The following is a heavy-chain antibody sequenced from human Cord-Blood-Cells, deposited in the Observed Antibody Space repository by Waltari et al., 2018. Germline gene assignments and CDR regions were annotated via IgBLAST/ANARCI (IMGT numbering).Heavy chain of an antibody. CDR1: GFTFSSYG. J-gene: IGHJ3*02. Sequence: QVQLVESGGGVVQPGRSLRLSCAASGFTFSSYGRHWVRQAPGKGLEWVAVIWYDGSNKYYADSVKGRFTISRDNSKNTLYLQMNSLRAEDTAVYYCARDLLGAFDIWGQGTMVTVSS. CDR3: ARDLLGAFDI. V-gene: IGHV3-33*01. D-gene: IGHD3-16*01. CDR2: IWYDGSNK.